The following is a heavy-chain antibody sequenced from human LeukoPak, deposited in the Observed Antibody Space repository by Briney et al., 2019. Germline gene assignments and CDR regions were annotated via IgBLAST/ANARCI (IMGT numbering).Heavy chain of an antibody. Sequence: GGSLRLSCAASGFTFSSYSMNWVRQAPGKGLEWVSAISGSGGSTYYADSVKGRFTISRDNSKNTLYLQMNSLRAEDTAVYYCAKDPDVLRFLEWLPLGDYWGQGTLVTVSS. CDR2: ISGSGGST. D-gene: IGHD3-3*01. CDR1: GFTFSSYS. V-gene: IGHV3-23*01. CDR3: AKDPDVLRFLEWLPLGDY. J-gene: IGHJ4*02.